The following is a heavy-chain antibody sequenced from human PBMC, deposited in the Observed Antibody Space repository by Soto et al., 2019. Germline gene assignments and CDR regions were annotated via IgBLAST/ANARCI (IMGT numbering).Heavy chain of an antibody. CDR2: ISYDGSNK. J-gene: IGHJ4*02. V-gene: IGHV3-30-3*01. D-gene: IGHD6-6*01. Sequence: GSLRLSCAASGFTFSSYAMHWVRQAPGKGLEWVAVISYDGSNKYYADSVKGRFTISRDNSKNTLYLQMNSLRAEDTAVYYCARTTPRGIAARIYWGQGTLVTVSS. CDR3: ARTTPRGIAARIY. CDR1: GFTFSSYA.